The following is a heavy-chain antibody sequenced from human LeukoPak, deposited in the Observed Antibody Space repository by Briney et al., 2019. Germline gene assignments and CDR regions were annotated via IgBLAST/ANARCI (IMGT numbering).Heavy chain of an antibody. CDR2: MYSRGDT. D-gene: IGHD6-13*01. J-gene: IGHJ5*02. V-gene: IGHV3-53*01. CDR3: ARDAPQVPAAGVLAS. CDR1: GFTFSDNY. Sequence: GGSLRLSCAASGFTFSDNYMSWVRQAPGKGLEWVSVMYSRGDTYYADSVKGRFTFSRDISKNTLYLQMNGLRTEDTAMYYCARDAPQVPAAGVLASWGQGTLVTVSS.